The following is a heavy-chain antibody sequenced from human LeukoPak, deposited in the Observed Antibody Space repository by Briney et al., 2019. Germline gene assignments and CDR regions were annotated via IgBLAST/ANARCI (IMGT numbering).Heavy chain of an antibody. Sequence: GGSLRLSCAASGFTFSSYGMHWVRQAPGKGLEWVAVIWYDGSNKYYADSVKGRFTISRDNAKNSLYLQMNSLRAEDTAVYYCAGGSYGSGSRRWGQGTLVTVSS. J-gene: IGHJ4*02. CDR3: AGGSYGSGSRR. CDR2: IWYDGSNK. CDR1: GFTFSSYG. D-gene: IGHD3-10*01. V-gene: IGHV3-33*08.